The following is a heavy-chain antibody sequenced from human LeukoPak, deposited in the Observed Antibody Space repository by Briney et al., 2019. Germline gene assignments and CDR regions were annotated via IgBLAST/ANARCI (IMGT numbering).Heavy chain of an antibody. J-gene: IGHJ4*02. D-gene: IGHD3-16*01. V-gene: IGHV3-43*01. CDR1: GFTFDDYT. CDR3: PSEYLGPDH. CDR2: ISWDGGST. Sequence: GGSLRLSCAASGFTFDDYTMHWVRQAPGKGLEWVSLISWDGGSTYYADSVKGRFTISKDNVERLVYLQMNSLRDDDTASARGPSEYLGPDHWGQGTLVTVSS.